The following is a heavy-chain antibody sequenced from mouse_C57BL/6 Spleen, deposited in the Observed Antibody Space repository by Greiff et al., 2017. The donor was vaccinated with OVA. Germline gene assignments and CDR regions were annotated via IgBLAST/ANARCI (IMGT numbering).Heavy chain of an antibody. CDR3: ARSGYDYDFDD. J-gene: IGHJ2*01. D-gene: IGHD2-4*01. Sequence: EVQGVESGGGLVKPGGSLKLSCAASGFTFSDSGMHWVRQAPEKGLEWVAYISSGSSTIYYADTVKGRFTISRDNAKNTLFLQMTSLRSEDTAMYYCARSGYDYDFDDWGQGTTLTVSS. V-gene: IGHV5-17*01. CDR1: GFTFSDSG. CDR2: ISSGSSTI.